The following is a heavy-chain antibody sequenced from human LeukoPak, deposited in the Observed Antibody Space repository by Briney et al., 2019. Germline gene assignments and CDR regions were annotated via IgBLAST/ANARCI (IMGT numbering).Heavy chain of an antibody. CDR1: GGSISSYY. Sequence: PSETLSLTCTVSGGSISSYYWSWIRQPPGKGLEWIGYIYYSGSTNYNPSLKSRVTISVDTSKNQFSLKLSSVTAADTAVYYCARLRVGVAEVDYWGQGTLVTVSS. CDR3: ARLRVGVAEVDY. V-gene: IGHV4-59*01. J-gene: IGHJ4*02. CDR2: IYYSGST. D-gene: IGHD2-15*01.